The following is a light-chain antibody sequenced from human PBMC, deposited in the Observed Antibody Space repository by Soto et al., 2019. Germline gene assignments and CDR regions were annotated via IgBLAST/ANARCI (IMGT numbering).Light chain of an antibody. Sequence: QSALTQPVYVSGSPGQSITISCVGTSGDIGDYNYVSWYQQHPGKVPKVIIYDVSNRPSGVSYRFSGTKSGNTASLTVSGLQAEDEADYYCCSYKRNGTLILGTGTKVTVL. J-gene: IGLJ1*01. CDR3: CSYKRNGTLI. V-gene: IGLV2-14*01. CDR1: SGDIGDYNY. CDR2: DVS.